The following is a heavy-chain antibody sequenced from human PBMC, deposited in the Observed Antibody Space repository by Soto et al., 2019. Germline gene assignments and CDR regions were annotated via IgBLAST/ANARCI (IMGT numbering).Heavy chain of an antibody. V-gene: IGHV4-30-2*01. CDR1: GGSISSGGYS. Sequence: LSLTCAVSGGSISSGGYSWSWIRQPPGKSLEWIGYIYHSGSTYYNPSLKSRVTISVDRSKNQFSLKLSSVTAADTAVYYCARVGDYGDSNFDYWGQGTLVTVSS. CDR2: IYHSGST. CDR3: ARVGDYGDSNFDY. J-gene: IGHJ4*02. D-gene: IGHD4-17*01.